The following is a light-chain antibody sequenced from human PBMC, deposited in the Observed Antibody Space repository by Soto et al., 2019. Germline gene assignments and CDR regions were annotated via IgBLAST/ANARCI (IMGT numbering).Light chain of an antibody. V-gene: IGKV3-11*01. CDR1: QSVSSY. CDR3: QQRSNWPWT. CDR2: DAS. Sequence: EIVLTQSPATLSLSPGERATLSCMASQSVSSYLAWYQQKPGQAPRLLIYDASNRATGIPARFSGSGPGTDFTLTISSLEPEDFAVYYCQQRSNWPWTFGQGTKVDI. J-gene: IGKJ1*01.